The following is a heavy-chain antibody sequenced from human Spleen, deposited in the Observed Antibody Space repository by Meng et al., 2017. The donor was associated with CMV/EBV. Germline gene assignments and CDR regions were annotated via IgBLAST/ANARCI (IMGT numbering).Heavy chain of an antibody. CDR1: GGSLSGYY. D-gene: IGHD6-13*01. Sequence: SETLSLTCAVYGGSLSGYYWSWIRQPPGKGLEWIGEINHSGSTNYNPSLKSRVTISVDTSKNQFSLKLSSVTAADTAVYYCARGRVSSSSWYYYYYGMDVWGQGTTVTVSS. CDR2: INHSGST. CDR3: ARGRVSSSSWYYYYYGMDV. J-gene: IGHJ6*02. V-gene: IGHV4-34*01.